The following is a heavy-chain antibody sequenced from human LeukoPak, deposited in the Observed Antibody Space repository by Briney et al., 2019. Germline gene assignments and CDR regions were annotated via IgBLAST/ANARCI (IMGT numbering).Heavy chain of an antibody. V-gene: IGHV3-48*01. J-gene: IGHJ4*02. Sequence: PGGSLRLSCEASGFTFSSYSMNWVRQAPGKGLEWVSYISSSSSTIYYADSVKGRFTISRDNAKNSLYLQMNSLRAEDTAVYYCARDKYSSSSAFDYWGQGTLVTVSS. CDR3: ARDKYSSSSAFDY. CDR2: ISSSSSTI. CDR1: GFTFSSYS. D-gene: IGHD6-6*01.